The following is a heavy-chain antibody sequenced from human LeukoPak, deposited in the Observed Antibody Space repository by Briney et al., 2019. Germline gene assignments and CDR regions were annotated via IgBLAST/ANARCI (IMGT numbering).Heavy chain of an antibody. CDR3: ARDAGRSSWYVGGHGTFDY. D-gene: IGHD6-13*01. J-gene: IGHJ4*02. Sequence: PGGSLRLSCAASGFTFSSYAMHWVRQAPGKGLEWVAVISYDGSNKYYADSVKGRFTISRDNSKNTLYLQMNSLRAEDTAVYYCARDAGRSSWYVGGHGTFDYWGQGTLVTVSS. V-gene: IGHV3-30*14. CDR2: ISYDGSNK. CDR1: GFTFSSYA.